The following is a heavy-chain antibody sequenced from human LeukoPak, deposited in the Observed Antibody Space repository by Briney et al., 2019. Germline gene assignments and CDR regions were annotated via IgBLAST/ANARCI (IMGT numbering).Heavy chain of an antibody. CDR3: AKGKSGYDPFDY. D-gene: IGHD5-12*01. CDR2: ISGSGGST. CDR1: GFTFSTYA. Sequence: QAGGSLRLSCAASGFTFSTYAMSWVRQAPGKGLEWVSGISGSGGSTFYADSVKGRFTISRDNSKNTLFLQMNSLRAEDTAVYFCAKGKSGYDPFDYWGQGTLVTVSS. J-gene: IGHJ4*02. V-gene: IGHV3-23*01.